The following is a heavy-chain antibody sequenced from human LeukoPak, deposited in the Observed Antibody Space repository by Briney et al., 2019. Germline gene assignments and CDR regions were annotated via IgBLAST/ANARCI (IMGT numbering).Heavy chain of an antibody. CDR2: FYYSGST. J-gene: IGHJ2*01. V-gene: IGHV4-59*02. Sequence: SSETLSLTCTVSGGSVSSFYWSWIRQPPGKGLEWIGYFYYSGSTNYNPSLKGRVTISVDTSKKQFSLKLSSVTAADTAVYYCATAAPDWHFDLWGRGTLVTVSS. CDR3: ATAAPDWHFDL. CDR1: GGSVSSFY. D-gene: IGHD2-15*01.